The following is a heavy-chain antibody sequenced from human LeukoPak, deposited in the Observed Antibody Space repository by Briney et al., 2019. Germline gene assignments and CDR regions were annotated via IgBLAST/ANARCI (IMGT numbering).Heavy chain of an antibody. CDR3: AADSIASSGKYDCYYGMDV. CDR2: IVVGSGNT. V-gene: IGHV1-58*02. D-gene: IGHD6-6*01. CDR1: GFTFTSSA. J-gene: IGHJ6*02. Sequence: TSVKVSCKASGFTFTSSAMQWVRQARGQRLEWIGWIVVGSGNTNYAQKFQERVTITRDMSTSTAYMELSSLRSEDTAVYYCAADSIASSGKYDCYYGMDVWGQGTTVTVSS.